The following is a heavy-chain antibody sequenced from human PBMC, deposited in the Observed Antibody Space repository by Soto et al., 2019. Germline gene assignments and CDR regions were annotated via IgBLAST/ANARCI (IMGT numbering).Heavy chain of an antibody. J-gene: IGHJ4*02. CDR1: GFTFSSYG. Sequence: GGSLRLSCAASGFTFSSYGMHWVRQAPGKGLEWVAVISYDGSNKYYADSVKGRFTISRDNSKNTLYLQMNSLRAEDTAVYYCARGGRRGPVVVTAIRGYFDYWGQGTLVTVSS. V-gene: IGHV3-30*03. D-gene: IGHD2-21*02. CDR2: ISYDGSNK. CDR3: ARGGRRGPVVVTAIRGYFDY.